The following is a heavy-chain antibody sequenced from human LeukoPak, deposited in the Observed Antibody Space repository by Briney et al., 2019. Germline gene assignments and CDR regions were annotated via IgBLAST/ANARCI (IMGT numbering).Heavy chain of an antibody. CDR2: VSNSGGST. V-gene: IGHV3-23*01. Sequence: GGTLRLSCAASGFTFSNYGMSWVRQAPGKGLEWVSAVSNSGGSTYYADSVKGRFTISRDNSKNTLYLQMNSLRAEDTAVYYCARASIAVAGTSSYYYMDVWGKGTTVTVSS. J-gene: IGHJ6*03. CDR1: GFTFSNYG. CDR3: ARASIAVAGTSSYYYMDV. D-gene: IGHD6-19*01.